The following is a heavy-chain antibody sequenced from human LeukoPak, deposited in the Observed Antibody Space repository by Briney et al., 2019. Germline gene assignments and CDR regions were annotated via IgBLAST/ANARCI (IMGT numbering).Heavy chain of an antibody. CDR1: GYTFTDRY. D-gene: IGHD6-19*01. V-gene: IGHV1-2*02. J-gene: IGHJ6*03. Sequence: GASVKVSCKASGYTFTDRYIHWVRQAPGQGLEWMGWINPNSGGTNYAQKFQGRVTMTRDTSISTAYMELSRLRSDDTAVYYCARAAYSSGWFRGNYYYYMDVWGKGTTVTVSS. CDR2: INPNSGGT. CDR3: ARAAYSSGWFRGNYYYYMDV.